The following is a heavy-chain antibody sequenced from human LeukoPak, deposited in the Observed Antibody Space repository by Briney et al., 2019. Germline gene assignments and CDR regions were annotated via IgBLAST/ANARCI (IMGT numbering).Heavy chain of an antibody. J-gene: IGHJ3*02. V-gene: IGHV1-2*02. CDR3: ARDRRGYCSSTSCHQGAFDI. CDR2: INPNSGGT. CDR1: GYTFTGYY. Sequence: ASVKVSCKASGYTFTGYYMHWVRQAPGQGLEWMGWINPNSGGTNYAQKFQGRVTMTRDTSISTAYMELSRLRSDDTAVYYCARDRRGYCSSTSCHQGAFDIWGQGTMVTVSS. D-gene: IGHD2-2*01.